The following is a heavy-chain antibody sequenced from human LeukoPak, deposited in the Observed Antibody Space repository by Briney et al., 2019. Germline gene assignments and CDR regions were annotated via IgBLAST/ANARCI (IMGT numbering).Heavy chain of an antibody. D-gene: IGHD4-17*01. J-gene: IGHJ5*02. V-gene: IGHV3-74*01. CDR1: GFTFSDYW. Sequence: GGSLRLSCAASGFTFSDYWMHWVRQAPGKGLVWVSRINGDGSTTRYADSVKGRFTISTDNAKNTLYLQMSSLRAEDTAVYYCARGDYGDYLASGLFDPWGQGVLVTVSS. CDR2: INGDGSTT. CDR3: ARGDYGDYLASGLFDP.